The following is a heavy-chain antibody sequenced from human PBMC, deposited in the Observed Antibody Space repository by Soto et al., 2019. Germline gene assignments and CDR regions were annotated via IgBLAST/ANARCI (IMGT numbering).Heavy chain of an antibody. CDR1: GFTFSGHG. Sequence: EVQLVESGGDLVQPGGSLRLSCAASGFTFSGHGMNWVRQAPGKGLEWVSHISRSDSDTAYAESVEGRFTISRDNVKNSLFLQMNSLGDDDTAVYYCVREVGQGGDGKSLYWGQGTLVTVSS. CDR3: VREVGQGGDGKSLY. CDR2: ISRSDSDT. D-gene: IGHD2-21*01. V-gene: IGHV3-48*02. J-gene: IGHJ4*02.